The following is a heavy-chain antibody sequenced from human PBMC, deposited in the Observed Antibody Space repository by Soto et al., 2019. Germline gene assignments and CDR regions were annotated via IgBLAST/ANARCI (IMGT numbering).Heavy chain of an antibody. V-gene: IGHV1-69*13. Sequence: GASVKVSCKASGGTFSSYAISWVRQAPGQGLEWMGGIIPIFGTANYAQKFQGRVTITADESTSTAYMELSSLRSEDTAVYYCARADYYDSSGYYPFDCWGQGTLVTVSS. CDR2: IIPIFGTA. CDR3: ARADYYDSSGYYPFDC. D-gene: IGHD3-22*01. J-gene: IGHJ4*02. CDR1: GGTFSSYA.